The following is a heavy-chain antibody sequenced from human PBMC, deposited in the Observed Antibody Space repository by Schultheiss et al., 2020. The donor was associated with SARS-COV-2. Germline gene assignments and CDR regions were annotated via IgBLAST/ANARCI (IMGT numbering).Heavy chain of an antibody. D-gene: IGHD5-18*01. Sequence: GGSLRLSCAASGFIFSSYAMSWVRQAPGKGLEWVSVIYSGGNTYCADSVKGRFTISRDNSKNTLYLQMNSLRVEDTAVYYCARDWDRTWIQPSNWFDPWGQGTLVTVSS. V-gene: IGHV3-66*01. CDR2: IYSGGNT. CDR3: ARDWDRTWIQPSNWFDP. J-gene: IGHJ5*02. CDR1: GFIFSSYA.